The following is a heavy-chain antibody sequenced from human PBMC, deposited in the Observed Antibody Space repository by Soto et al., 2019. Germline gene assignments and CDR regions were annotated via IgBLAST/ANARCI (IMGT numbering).Heavy chain of an antibody. CDR2: ISSNGGST. CDR1: GSTFSIYA. D-gene: IGHD5-18*01. Sequence: GGSLRLSCAASGSTFSIYAMHWVRQAPGKGPEFISVISSNGGSTHYASSVKGRFTISRDNSKNTLYLEMGSLRADDTAMYYCGRAGYSDALDYWGQGTLVTVSS. J-gene: IGHJ4*02. CDR3: GRAGYSDALDY. V-gene: IGHV3-64*01.